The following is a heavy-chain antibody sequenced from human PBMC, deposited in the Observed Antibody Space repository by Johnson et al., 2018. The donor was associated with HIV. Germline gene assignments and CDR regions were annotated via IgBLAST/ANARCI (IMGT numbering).Heavy chain of an antibody. CDR1: GFTVSSNY. Sequence: VQLVESGGGVVQPGRSLRLSCAASGFTVSSNYMSWVRQAPGKGLEWVSTIYSGGSTYYADSVKGRFTISRDNSKNTRYLQMNSLRAEDTAVYYCATGSPTVTTNAFDILGQGTMVTVSS. CDR3: ATGSPTVTTNAFDI. CDR2: IYSGGST. D-gene: IGHD4-17*01. J-gene: IGHJ3*02. V-gene: IGHV3-66*01.